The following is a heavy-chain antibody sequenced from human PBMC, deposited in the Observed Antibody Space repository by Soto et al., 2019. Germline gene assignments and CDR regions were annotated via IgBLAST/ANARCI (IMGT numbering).Heavy chain of an antibody. Sequence: EVPLVESGGGLVQPGGSLRLSCAASGFTFSAHYMDWVRQAPGKGLEWVGRTRNKANSYSTEYAASVRGRFTISRDESKNSLYLQMNSLKTEDTAVYYCVRTSHYGAGSWNFDYWGQGTLVTVSS. V-gene: IGHV3-72*01. CDR3: VRTSHYGAGSWNFDY. J-gene: IGHJ4*02. CDR2: TRNKANSYST. D-gene: IGHD3-10*01. CDR1: GFTFSAHY.